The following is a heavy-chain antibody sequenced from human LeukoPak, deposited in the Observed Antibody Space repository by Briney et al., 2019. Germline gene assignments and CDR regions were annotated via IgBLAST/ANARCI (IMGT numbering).Heavy chain of an antibody. CDR1: GGSISSSSYY. CDR3: ARASSSGWYADY. V-gene: IGHV4-39*07. D-gene: IGHD6-19*01. Sequence: SETLSLTCTVSGGSISSSSYYWGWIRQPPGKGLEWIGSIYFSGTTYYNPSLQSRVTISDDTAKNHFSLKLSSVTAADTAVYYCARASSSGWYADYWGQGTLVTVSS. CDR2: IYFSGTT. J-gene: IGHJ4*02.